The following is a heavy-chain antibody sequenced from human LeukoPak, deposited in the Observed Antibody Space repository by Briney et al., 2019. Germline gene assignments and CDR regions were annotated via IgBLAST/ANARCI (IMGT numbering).Heavy chain of an antibody. CDR3: ARESGKFDY. CDR1: GLSVGDFA. CDR2: ISGDGVST. V-gene: IGHV3-43*02. Sequence: PGGSLRLSWVASGLSVGDFAMHWVRQAPGQGLEWVSLISGDGVSTFFADSVKGRFSISRDNSKNSLFLEMSSLRTEDTAMYYCARESGKFDYWGQGTLVAVSS. J-gene: IGHJ4*02.